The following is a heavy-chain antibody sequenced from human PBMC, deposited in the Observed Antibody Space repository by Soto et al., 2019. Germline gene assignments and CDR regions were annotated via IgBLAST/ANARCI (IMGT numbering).Heavy chain of an antibody. Sequence: SETLSLTCTVSGGSISSGGYYWSWIRQHPGKGLEWIGYIYYSGSTYYNPSLKSRVTISVDTSKNQFSLKLSSVTAADTAVYYCARELADSVVYGLNYYMDVWGKGTTVTVSS. J-gene: IGHJ6*03. CDR1: GGSISSGGYY. CDR3: ARELADSVVYGLNYYMDV. D-gene: IGHD2-8*02. CDR2: IYYSGST. V-gene: IGHV4-31*03.